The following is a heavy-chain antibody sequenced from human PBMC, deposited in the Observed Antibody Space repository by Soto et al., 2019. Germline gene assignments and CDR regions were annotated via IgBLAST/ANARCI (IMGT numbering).Heavy chain of an antibody. V-gene: IGHV3-21*01. CDR2: IGSSSNYM. CDR1: GFTFSSYS. D-gene: IGHD4-17*01. CDR3: GRKGYGDYGGMDV. J-gene: IGHJ6*02. Sequence: EVQLVESGGGLVKPGGSLRLSCAASGFTFSSYSMNWVRQAPGKGLEWVSAIGSSSNYMYYADSVKGRFTISRDNAKNALYLQMSSLRFEDTAVYYCGRKGYGDYGGMDVWGQGTTVTVS.